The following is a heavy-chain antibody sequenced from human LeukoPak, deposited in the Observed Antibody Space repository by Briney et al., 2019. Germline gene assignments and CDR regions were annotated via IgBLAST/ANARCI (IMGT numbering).Heavy chain of an antibody. CDR1: GYTFTGYY. CDR2: INPNSGGT. J-gene: IGHJ4*02. CDR3: ARPPLPYCGADCYYFDY. D-gene: IGHD2-21*01. Sequence: ASVKVSCKASGYTFTGYYMHWVRQAPGQGLEWMGWINPNSGGTDYAQKFQGRVTMTRDTSISTAYMEVSRLRSDDTAVYFCARPPLPYCGADCYYFDYWGRGTLVTVSS. V-gene: IGHV1-2*02.